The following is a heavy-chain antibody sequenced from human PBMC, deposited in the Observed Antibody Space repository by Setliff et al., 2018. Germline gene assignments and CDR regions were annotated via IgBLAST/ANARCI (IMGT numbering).Heavy chain of an antibody. J-gene: IGHJ6*03. Sequence: GASVKVSCKASGYTFTAYYMHWVRQAPGQGLEWMGWINPGSGATNLPQRLKGRVTMTRDTSKRIVYMELRSLTSDDTAVYYCARDPTGSDFVFSYFFDVWGKGTTVTVSS. CDR2: INPGSGAT. V-gene: IGHV1-2*02. CDR1: GYTFTAYY. D-gene: IGHD3-10*01. CDR3: ARDPTGSDFVFSYFFDV.